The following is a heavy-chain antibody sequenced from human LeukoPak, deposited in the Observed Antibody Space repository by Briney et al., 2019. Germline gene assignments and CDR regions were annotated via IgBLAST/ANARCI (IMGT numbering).Heavy chain of an antibody. J-gene: IGHJ4*02. CDR2: IWYDGSNK. V-gene: IGHV3-33*01. CDR1: GFTFSSYG. D-gene: IGHD1-26*01. CDR3: ARGMLPTIVGAYYFDY. Sequence: GGSLRLSCAASGFTFSSYGMHWVRQAPGKGLEWVAVIWYDGSNKYYADSVKGRFTIPRDNSKNTLYLQMNSLRAEDTAVYYCARGMLPTIVGAYYFDYWGQGTLVTVSS.